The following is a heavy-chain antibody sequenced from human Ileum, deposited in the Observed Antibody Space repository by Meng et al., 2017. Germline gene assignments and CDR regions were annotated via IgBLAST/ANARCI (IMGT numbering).Heavy chain of an antibody. V-gene: IGHV3-72*01. Sequence: SCAASGFTFSDHYMDWVRQAPGKGLEWVGRTRNKANSYTTEYAASVKGRFTISRDDSKNSLYLQMNSLKTEDTAVYYCAREKVYYYDSSGRAHYYYYYGMDVWGQGTTVTVSS. CDR3: AREKVYYYDSSGRAHYYYYYGMDV. CDR1: GFTFSDHY. J-gene: IGHJ6*02. D-gene: IGHD3-22*01. CDR2: TRNKANSYTT.